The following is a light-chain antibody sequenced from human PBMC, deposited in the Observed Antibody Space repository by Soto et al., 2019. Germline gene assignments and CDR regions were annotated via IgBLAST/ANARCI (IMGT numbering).Light chain of an antibody. J-gene: IGKJ1*01. CDR1: QSVSRY. V-gene: IGKV3-11*01. Sequence: IVLTQSPGTLSLSPWERATLSCRASQSVSRYLAWYQQKPGQAPRLLIYDASNRATGVPARFSGSGSGTDFTLTISSLQSEDFAVYYCQQFNNWPGTFGQGTKVDIK. CDR3: QQFNNWPGT. CDR2: DAS.